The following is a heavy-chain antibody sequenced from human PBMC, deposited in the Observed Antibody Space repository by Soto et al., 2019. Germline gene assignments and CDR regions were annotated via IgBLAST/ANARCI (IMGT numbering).Heavy chain of an antibody. V-gene: IGHV3-9*01. Sequence: EGQLVESGGGLVQPGRSLRLSCAASGFIFDDYAMHWVRQAPGKGLEWVSGVSWNSGSIGYADSVKARFTISRDNGKNLLYLQRNRLRAEDTAFYYCAKDISGRGSFYYYCGMDVWGQGTTVTVSS. J-gene: IGHJ6*02. CDR2: VSWNSGSI. D-gene: IGHD1-26*01. CDR1: GFIFDDYA. CDR3: AKDISGRGSFYYYCGMDV.